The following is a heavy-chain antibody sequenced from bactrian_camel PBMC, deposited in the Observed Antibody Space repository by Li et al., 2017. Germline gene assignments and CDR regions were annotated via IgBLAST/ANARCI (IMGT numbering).Heavy chain of an antibody. CDR1: RYMYDNGC. D-gene: IGHD2*01. Sequence: HVQLVESGGGSVQAGGSLRLSCAASRYMYDNGCMGWIRQVSGKEREGVASIDRDGETTYADSVKGRFIISRDNAKNSVYLQMNSLKLEDTAMYYCAADFGPYCSGSYLARRANFEGQGTQVTVS. V-gene: IGHV3S53*01. J-gene: IGHJ4*01. CDR2: IDRDGET.